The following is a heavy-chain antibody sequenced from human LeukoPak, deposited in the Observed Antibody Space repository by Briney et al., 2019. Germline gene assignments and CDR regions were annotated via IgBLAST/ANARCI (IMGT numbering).Heavy chain of an antibody. Sequence: SVKVSCKASGGTFSSYAISWVRQAPGQGLAWMGGIIPMFETATYAQEFQGRVTITADESTSTAYMELSSLRSEDTAVYYCARGMARIHDAFDIWGQGTMVTVSS. J-gene: IGHJ3*02. CDR3: ARGMARIHDAFDI. V-gene: IGHV1-69*13. CDR1: GGTFSSYA. D-gene: IGHD5-24*01. CDR2: IIPMFETA.